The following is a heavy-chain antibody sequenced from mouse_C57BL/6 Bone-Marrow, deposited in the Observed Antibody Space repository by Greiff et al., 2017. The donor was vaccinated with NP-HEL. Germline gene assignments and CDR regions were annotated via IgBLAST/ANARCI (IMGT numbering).Heavy chain of an antibody. CDR1: GYTFTSYW. CDR3: ARIGRWLQGYFDV. D-gene: IGHD2-3*01. CDR2: IDPSDSYT. J-gene: IGHJ1*03. Sequence: QVQLQQPGAELVRPGTSVKLSCKASGYTFTSYWMHWVKQRPGQGLEWIGVIDPSDSYTNYTQQFKGKATLTVDTSSCTAYMQLSSLPAKDSAISYCARIGRWLQGYFDVWGTGTTVTVSS. V-gene: IGHV1-59*01.